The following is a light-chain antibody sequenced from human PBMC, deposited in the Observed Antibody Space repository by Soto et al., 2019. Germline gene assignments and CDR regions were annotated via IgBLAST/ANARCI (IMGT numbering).Light chain of an antibody. CDR1: SSDVGGYNY. Sequence: QSALTQPASVSGSPGQSSTISCTGTSSDVGGYNYVSWYQQHPGKAPKLMIYDVSNRPSGVSNRFSGSKSGNTASLTISGLPAEDEADYYCSSYTSSSTLVVFGGGTKLTVL. CDR2: DVS. J-gene: IGLJ2*01. CDR3: SSYTSSSTLVV. V-gene: IGLV2-14*01.